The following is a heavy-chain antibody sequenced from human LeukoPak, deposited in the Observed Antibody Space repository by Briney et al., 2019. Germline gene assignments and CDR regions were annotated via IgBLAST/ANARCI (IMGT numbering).Heavy chain of an antibody. J-gene: IGHJ4*02. CDR2: ISGSGDST. V-gene: IGHV3-23*01. Sequence: PGGSLRLSCAASRFTFSSYAMSWVRQAPGKGLEWVSAISGSGDSTYYADSVEGRFTISRDNSKNTLYLQMNSLRAEDTAVYYCAKNQYYDFWGDYGGGDFDYWGQGTLVTVSS. D-gene: IGHD3-3*01. CDR3: AKNQYYDFWGDYGGGDFDY. CDR1: RFTFSSYA.